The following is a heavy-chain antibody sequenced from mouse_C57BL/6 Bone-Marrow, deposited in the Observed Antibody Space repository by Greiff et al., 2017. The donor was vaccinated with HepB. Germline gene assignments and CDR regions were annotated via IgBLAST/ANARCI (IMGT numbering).Heavy chain of an antibody. J-gene: IGHJ1*03. CDR2: IYPGSGST. Sequence: QVQLQQPGAELVKPGASVKMSCKASGYTFTSYWITCVKQRPGQGLEWIGDIYPGSGSTNYNEKFKSKATLTVDTSSSTAYMQLSSLTSEDSAVYYCARRVIYYYGSSYYYWYFDVWGTGTTVTVSS. CDR3: ARRVIYYYGSSYYYWYFDV. CDR1: GYTFTSYW. V-gene: IGHV1-55*01. D-gene: IGHD1-1*01.